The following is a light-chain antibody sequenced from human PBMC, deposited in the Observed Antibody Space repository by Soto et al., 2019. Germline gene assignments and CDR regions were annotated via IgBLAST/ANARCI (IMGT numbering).Light chain of an antibody. V-gene: IGKV1-5*01. CDR1: QTIRRW. CDR2: DAS. Sequence: DIEMTQSPSTLSASVGDRVTITCRASQTIRRWLAWYQQRPGKAPKVLVYDASTLESGVPARFSGSGSETXXXXXIXSLQPEDSATYYCQHYNSDPWTFGQGTKVEIK. CDR3: QHYNSDPWT. J-gene: IGKJ1*01.